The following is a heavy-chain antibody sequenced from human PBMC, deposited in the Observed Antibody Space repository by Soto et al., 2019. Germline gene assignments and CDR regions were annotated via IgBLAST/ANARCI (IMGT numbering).Heavy chain of an antibody. J-gene: IGHJ6*02. CDR2: IYPGDSDT. CDR3: AIKGYCRGGSCFGYYGRDV. CDR1: GSSFTSYW. V-gene: IGHV5-51*01. Sequence: GESMKIYCKGSGSSFTSYWIGWVRQMPGKGLAWMGIIYPGDSDTRYSPSFQGQVTISADKSISTAYQQWSSLKASDTAMYYCAIKGYCRGGSCFGYYGRDVWGQGTTVTVSS. D-gene: IGHD2-15*01.